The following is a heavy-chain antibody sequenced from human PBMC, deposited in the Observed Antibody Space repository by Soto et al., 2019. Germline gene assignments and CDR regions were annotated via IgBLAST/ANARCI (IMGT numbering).Heavy chain of an antibody. Sequence: TLSLTCXVSGGSISSGGYYWSWIRQHPGKGLEWIGYIYYSGSTYYNPSLKSRVTISVDTSKNQFSLKLSSVTAADTAVYYCARDGVGIAAAGINPWGQGTLVTVSS. D-gene: IGHD6-13*01. CDR2: IYYSGST. V-gene: IGHV4-31*03. J-gene: IGHJ5*02. CDR3: ARDGVGIAAAGINP. CDR1: GGSISSGGYY.